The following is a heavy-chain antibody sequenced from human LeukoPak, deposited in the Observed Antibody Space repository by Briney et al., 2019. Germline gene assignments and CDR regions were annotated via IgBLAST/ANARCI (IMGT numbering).Heavy chain of an antibody. J-gene: IGHJ4*02. D-gene: IGHD1-1*01. CDR2: IHHTGKN. CDR1: GDSITSFY. Sequence: PSETLSLTCTVSGDSITSFYWNWVRQSPEKGLEWIGYIHHTGKNYYNPSLKSRITMSVDTSRSQFFLKLSSVTAADTAVYYCAKRHERLLAFDSWGQGVLVTVSS. CDR3: AKRHERLLAFDS. V-gene: IGHV4-59*01.